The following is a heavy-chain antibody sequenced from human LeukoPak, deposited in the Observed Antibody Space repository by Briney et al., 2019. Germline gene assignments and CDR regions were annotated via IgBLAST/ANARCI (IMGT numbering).Heavy chain of an antibody. CDR1: GCTFTSYY. D-gene: IGHD3-22*01. CDR2: INPSGGST. V-gene: IGHV1-46*01. Sequence: ASVKVSCKASGCTFTSYYMHWVRQAPGQGLEWMGIINPSGGSTSYAQKFQGRVTMTRDTSTSTVYMELSSLRSEDTAVYYCARDELYYDSGAYSEYYFDYWGQGTLVTVSS. J-gene: IGHJ4*02. CDR3: ARDELYYDSGAYSEYYFDY.